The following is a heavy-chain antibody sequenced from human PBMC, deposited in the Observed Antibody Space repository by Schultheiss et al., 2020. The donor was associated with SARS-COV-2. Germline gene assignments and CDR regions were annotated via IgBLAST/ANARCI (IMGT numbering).Heavy chain of an antibody. Sequence: LRLSCTVSDGSMTSGTYYWTWIRQSAGKGLEWIGRRYSTGHTNYNPSLKSRVTISIDKSKNQFSLKLTSLTAADTAVYYCSSALIIVPAAMNYWGQGTLVTVAS. CDR3: SSALIIVPAAMNY. V-gene: IGHV4-61*02. CDR2: RYSTGHT. CDR1: DGSMTSGTYY. D-gene: IGHD2-2*01. J-gene: IGHJ4*01.